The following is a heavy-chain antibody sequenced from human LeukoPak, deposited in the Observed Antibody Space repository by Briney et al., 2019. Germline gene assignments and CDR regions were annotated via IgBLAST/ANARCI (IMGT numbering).Heavy chain of an antibody. CDR3: AREAVAFYGSGSPLDY. V-gene: IGHV3-21*01. D-gene: IGHD3-10*01. CDR2: ISSSSSYI. Sequence: GGSLRLSCAASGFTFSSYSMNWVRQAPGKGLEWVSSISSSSSYIYYADSGKGRFTICRDNAKNSLYLQMNSLRAEDTAVYYCAREAVAFYGSGSPLDYWGQGTLVTVSS. CDR1: GFTFSSYS. J-gene: IGHJ4*02.